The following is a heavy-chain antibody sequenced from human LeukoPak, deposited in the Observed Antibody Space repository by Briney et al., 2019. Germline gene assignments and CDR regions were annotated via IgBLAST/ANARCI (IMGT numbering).Heavy chain of an antibody. CDR1: GHTFSSYG. Sequence: ASVKVSCKASGHTFSSYGISWVRQAPGQGLEWMGWISSYNGNTNYAQKFQGRVTMTTDTSTSTAYMEVRSLRSDDTAVYYCARDLPGTIGTTVRFDPWGQGTLVTVSS. V-gene: IGHV1-18*01. CDR2: ISSYNGNT. D-gene: IGHD1-1*01. J-gene: IGHJ5*02. CDR3: ARDLPGTIGTTVRFDP.